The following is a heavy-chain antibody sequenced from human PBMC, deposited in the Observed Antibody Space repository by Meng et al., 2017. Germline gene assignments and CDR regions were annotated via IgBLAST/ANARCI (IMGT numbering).Heavy chain of an antibody. CDR2: IRSKGYGGTT. CDR1: GFTFGDYA. V-gene: IGHV3-49*04. CDR3: TWERVRSFDWLWGY. Sequence: GESLKISCTASGFTFGDYAMGWVRQAPGKGLEWVGFIRSKGYGGTTEYAASVKGRFTITRDDSKSISYLQMNSLKTEDKAVYYCTWERVRSFDWLWGYWGRGTLVTVSS. J-gene: IGHJ4*02. D-gene: IGHD3-9*01.